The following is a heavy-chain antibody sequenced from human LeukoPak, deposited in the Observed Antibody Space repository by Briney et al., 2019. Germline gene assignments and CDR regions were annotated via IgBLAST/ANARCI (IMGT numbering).Heavy chain of an antibody. J-gene: IGHJ6*03. D-gene: IGHD6-19*01. Sequence: GGSLRLSCAASGFTFSSYSMNWVRQAPGKGLEWVSSISSSSSYIYYADSVKGRFTISRDNAKNSLYLQMNSLRAEDTAVYYCAKDLVAVAGTPFKRRVYYYYMDVWGKGTTVTVSS. CDR2: ISSSSSYI. CDR1: GFTFSSYS. V-gene: IGHV3-21*04. CDR3: AKDLVAVAGTPFKRRVYYYYMDV.